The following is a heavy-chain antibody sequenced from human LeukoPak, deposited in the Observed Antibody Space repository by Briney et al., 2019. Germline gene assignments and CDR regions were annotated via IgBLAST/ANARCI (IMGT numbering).Heavy chain of an antibody. CDR1: GFTFSTYS. CDR2: ISSSTTYI. CDR3: ARDRGYCSGGSCYSNAFDI. V-gene: IGHV3-21*01. J-gene: IGHJ3*02. Sequence: GGSLRLSCAASGFTFSTYSMNWVRQAPGKGVEWVSYISSSTTYIYYADSVKGRFTISRDDAKNSLYLQMNSLRAEDTSVYYCARDRGYCSGGSCYSNAFDIWGQGTMVTVSS. D-gene: IGHD2-15*01.